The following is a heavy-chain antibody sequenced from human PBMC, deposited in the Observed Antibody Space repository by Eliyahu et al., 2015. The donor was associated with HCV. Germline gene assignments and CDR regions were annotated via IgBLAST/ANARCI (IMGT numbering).Heavy chain of an antibody. V-gene: IGHV3-30*02. CDR1: GFPFRNYA. J-gene: IGHJ4*02. D-gene: IGHD1-26*01. CDR3: AKDDQLSGSFDY. Sequence: QVQLVESGGGVVQPGGSLRLSCAASGFPFRNYAMHWVRQAPGKGLEWVAFLWFDGTNEHYIDXVRGRFTISRDQSKNTLSLQMNSLRADDTAVYYCAKDDQLSGSFDYWGQGTLVTVSS. CDR2: LWFDGTNE.